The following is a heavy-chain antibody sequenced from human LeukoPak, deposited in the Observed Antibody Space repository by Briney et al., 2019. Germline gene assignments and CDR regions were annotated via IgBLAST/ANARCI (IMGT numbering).Heavy chain of an antibody. Sequence: GESLKISCNGSGYSFTSYWIGWVRQMPGKGLEWMGIIYPGDSDTRYSPSFQGQVTISADKSISTAYLQWSSLKASDTAMYYCARQHDYDSSGYYGTVDYWGQGTLVTVSS. J-gene: IGHJ4*02. V-gene: IGHV5-51*01. D-gene: IGHD3-22*01. CDR2: IYPGDSDT. CDR1: GYSFTSYW. CDR3: ARQHDYDSSGYYGTVDY.